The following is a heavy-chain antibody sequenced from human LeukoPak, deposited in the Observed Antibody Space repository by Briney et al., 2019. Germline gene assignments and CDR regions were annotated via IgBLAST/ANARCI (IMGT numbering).Heavy chain of an antibody. CDR1: GGSISSYY. V-gene: IGHV4-59*01. CDR2: IYYSGST. D-gene: IGHD5-24*01. J-gene: IGHJ4*02. CDR3: ARYPFDGYNYYLDY. Sequence: SETLSLTCTVSGGSISSYYWSWIRQPPGKGLEWIGYIYYSGSTKYNPSLKSRVTISVDTSKNQFSLRLSSVTAADTAVYYCARYPFDGYNYYLDYWGQGTLVTVSS.